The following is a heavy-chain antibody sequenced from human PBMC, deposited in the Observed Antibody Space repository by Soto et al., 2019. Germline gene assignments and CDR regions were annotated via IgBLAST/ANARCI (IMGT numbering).Heavy chain of an antibody. Sequence: QVQLVQSGAEVKKPGASVKVSCKASDYTFTSYGISWVRQAPGQGLEWMGWINTYSGNTDYARKFQGRVTMTTDTSTSTAYMEMRSLRFDDMAVYYCVRAAETRYYGMDVWGQGTTVTVSS. CDR3: VRAAETRYYGMDV. CDR1: DYTFTSYG. CDR2: INTYSGNT. J-gene: IGHJ6*02. V-gene: IGHV1-18*03.